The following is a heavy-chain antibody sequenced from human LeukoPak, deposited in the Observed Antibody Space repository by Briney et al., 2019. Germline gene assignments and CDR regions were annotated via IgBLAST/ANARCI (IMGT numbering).Heavy chain of an antibody. CDR1: GGSISSSNW. CDR3: ARDRFTMVRGVFDY. J-gene: IGHJ4*02. D-gene: IGHD3-10*01. V-gene: IGHV4-4*02. CDR2: IYHSGST. Sequence: PSETLSLTCAVSGGSISSSNWWSWVRQPPGEGLEWIGEIYHSGSTNYNPSLKSRVTISVDKSKNQFSLKLSSVTAADTAVYYCARDRFTMVRGVFDYWGQGTLVTVSS.